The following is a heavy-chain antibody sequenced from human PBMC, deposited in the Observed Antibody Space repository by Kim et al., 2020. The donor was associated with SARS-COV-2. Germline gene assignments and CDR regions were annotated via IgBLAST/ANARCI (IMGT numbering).Heavy chain of an antibody. CDR3: PGSTGPLDF. J-gene: IGHJ4*02. Sequence: GGSLRLSCAASGFSLTDYSRNWVRQAPGKGLEWISYVIYRGSNIYYADSVKGRFTFSRDDAKNFLYLQMHSLRDEDTAVYYCPGSTGPLDFWGRGTLVTASS. D-gene: IGHD4-17*01. V-gene: IGHV3-48*02. CDR2: VIYRGSNI. CDR1: GFSLTDYS.